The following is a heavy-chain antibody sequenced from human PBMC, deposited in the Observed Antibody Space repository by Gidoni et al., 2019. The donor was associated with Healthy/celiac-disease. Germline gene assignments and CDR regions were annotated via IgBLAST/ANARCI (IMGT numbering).Heavy chain of an antibody. CDR1: GFTFSNAW. V-gene: IGHV3-15*01. Sequence: EVQLVESGGGLVKPGGSLRLSCAASGFTFSNAWMSWVRQAPGKGLEWVGRIKSKTDGGTTDYAAPVKGRFTISRDDSKNTLYLQMNSLKTEDTAVYYCTTVGRYCSGGSCLYYYYYYGMDVWGQGTTVTVSS. J-gene: IGHJ6*02. CDR2: IKSKTDGGTT. CDR3: TTVGRYCSGGSCLYYYYYYGMDV. D-gene: IGHD2-15*01.